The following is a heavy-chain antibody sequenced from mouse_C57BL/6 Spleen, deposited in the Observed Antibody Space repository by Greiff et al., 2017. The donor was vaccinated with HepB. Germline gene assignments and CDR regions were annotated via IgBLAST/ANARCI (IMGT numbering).Heavy chain of an antibody. J-gene: IGHJ3*01. V-gene: IGHV1-59*01. Sequence: QVQLQQPGAELVRPGPSVKLSCKASGYTFTSYWMHWVKQRPGQGLEWIGVIDPSDSYTNYNQKFKGKATLTVDTSSSTAYMQLSSLTSEDSAVYYCARERFDGYYRFAYWGQGTLVTVSA. CDR2: IDPSDSYT. CDR1: GYTFTSYW. D-gene: IGHD2-3*01. CDR3: ARERFDGYYRFAY.